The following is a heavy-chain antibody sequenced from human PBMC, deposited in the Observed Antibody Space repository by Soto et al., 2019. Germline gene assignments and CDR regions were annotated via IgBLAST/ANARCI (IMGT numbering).Heavy chain of an antibody. CDR2: MNPNTGNT. Sequence: QVQLVQSGAEVKKPGASVKVSCKASGYTFTSSDIKWVRQATGQGLEWMGWMNPNTGNTGYAQKFQGRITLTRSTSISTAYLELSSLNSDDSAVYYCARGASPWGQGTLVTVSS. J-gene: IGHJ5*02. CDR3: ARGASP. CDR1: GYTFTSSD. V-gene: IGHV1-8*01.